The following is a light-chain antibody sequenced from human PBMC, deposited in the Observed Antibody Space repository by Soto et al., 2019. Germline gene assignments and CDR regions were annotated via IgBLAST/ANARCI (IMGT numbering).Light chain of an antibody. CDR1: SSDVGGYNY. J-gene: IGLJ1*01. CDR2: EVS. V-gene: IGLV2-14*01. CDR3: GSYTTTSTYV. Sequence: QSVLTQPASVSGSPGQLITISCTGTSSDVGGYNYVSWYQHHPGKGPKLMIYEVSNRPSGVSNRFSGSKSGNTASLTISGLQPEDEADYYCGSYTTTSTYVFGSGTKVTVL.